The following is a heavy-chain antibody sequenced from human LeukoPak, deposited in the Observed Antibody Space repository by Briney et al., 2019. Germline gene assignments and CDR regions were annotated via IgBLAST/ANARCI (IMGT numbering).Heavy chain of an antibody. CDR3: ATNGYSGTYNRYFDS. Sequence: GGSLRLSCAASGFTVSSSYMSWVRQAPGKRLEWVSVIYAGGTTYYPDSVKGRFTISRDNSKNTLYLQMDSLRSEDTAVYYCATNGYSGTYNRYFDSWGQGTLVTVSS. D-gene: IGHD1-26*01. V-gene: IGHV3-53*05. CDR1: GFTVSSSY. J-gene: IGHJ4*02. CDR2: IYAGGTT.